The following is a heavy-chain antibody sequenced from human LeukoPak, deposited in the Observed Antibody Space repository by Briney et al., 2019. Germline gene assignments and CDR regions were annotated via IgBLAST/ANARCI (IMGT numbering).Heavy chain of an antibody. CDR1: GFTFSDYY. J-gene: IGHJ4*02. D-gene: IGHD6-13*01. CDR2: ISSSGSTI. Sequence: GGSLRLSCAASGFTFSDYYMSWISQAPGKGLEWVSYISSSGSTIYYADSVKGRFTISRDNAKNSLYLQMNSLRAEDTAVYYCARDSSRLGSWYGVNDYWGQGTLVTVSS. V-gene: IGHV3-11*01. CDR3: ARDSSRLGSWYGVNDY.